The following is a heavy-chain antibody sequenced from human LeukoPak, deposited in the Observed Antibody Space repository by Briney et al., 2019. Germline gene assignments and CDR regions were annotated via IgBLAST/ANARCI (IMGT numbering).Heavy chain of an antibody. J-gene: IGHJ6*03. D-gene: IGHD2-15*01. V-gene: IGHV4-59*01. Sequence: PSETLSLTCTVSGGSISSYYWSWIRQPPGKGLEGSGDIYYSGSTNYNPSLKSRVTISVDTSKNQVSLKLSSVTAADTAVYYCARSVEGYCSGGSYYSYYYYMDVWGKGTTVTVSS. CDR2: IYYSGST. CDR3: ARSVEGYCSGGSYYSYYYYMDV. CDR1: GGSISSYY.